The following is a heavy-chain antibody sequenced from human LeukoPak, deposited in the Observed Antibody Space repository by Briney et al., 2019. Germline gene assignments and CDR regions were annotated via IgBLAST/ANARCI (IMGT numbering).Heavy chain of an antibody. J-gene: IGHJ3*02. CDR3: ASYRSGGSCYAAFDI. CDR1: GGSFSGYY. V-gene: IGHV4-34*01. D-gene: IGHD2-15*01. Sequence: SETLSLTCAVYGGSFSGYYWSWTRQPPGKGLEWIGEINHSGSTNYNPSLKSRVTISVDTSKNQFSLKLSSVTAADTAVYYCASYRSGGSCYAAFDIWGQGTMVTVSS. CDR2: INHSGST.